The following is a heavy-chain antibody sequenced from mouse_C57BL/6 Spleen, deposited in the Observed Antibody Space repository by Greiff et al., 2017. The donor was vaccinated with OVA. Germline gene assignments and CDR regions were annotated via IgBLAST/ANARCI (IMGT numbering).Heavy chain of an antibody. V-gene: IGHV1-52*01. CDR3: ARLYGSSYWYFDV. CDR1: GYTFTSYW. Sequence: QVQLKQPGAELVRPGSSVKLSCKASGYTFTSYWMHWVKQRPIQGLEWIGNIDPSDSETHYNQKFKDKATLTVDKSSSTAYMQLSSLTSEDSAVYYCARLYGSSYWYFDVWGTGTTVTVSS. CDR2: IDPSDSET. D-gene: IGHD1-1*01. J-gene: IGHJ1*03.